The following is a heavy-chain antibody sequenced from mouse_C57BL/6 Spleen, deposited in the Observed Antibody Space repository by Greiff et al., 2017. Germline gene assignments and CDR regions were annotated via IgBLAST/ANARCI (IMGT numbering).Heavy chain of an antibody. CDR2: INPSSGYT. V-gene: IGHV1-4*01. CDR1: GYTFTSYT. J-gene: IGHJ4*01. D-gene: IGHD2-4*01. CDR3: AREEGLRAMAY. Sequence: QVQLQQSGAELARPGASVKMSCKASGYTFTSYTMHWVKQRPGQGLEWIGYINPSSGYTKYNQKFKDKATLTADKSSSTAYMQLSSLTSEDSAVYYCAREEGLRAMAYGGQGTSVTVSS.